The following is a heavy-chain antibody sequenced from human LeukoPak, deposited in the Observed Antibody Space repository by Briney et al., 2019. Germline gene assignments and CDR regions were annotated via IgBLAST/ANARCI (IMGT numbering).Heavy chain of an antibody. CDR3: ARGWGYCSSTSCRTKWNWFDP. V-gene: IGHV4-30-2*01. J-gene: IGHJ5*02. Sequence: SQTLSLTCAVSGGSISSGGYSWSWIRQPPGKGLEWIGYIYHSGSTYYNPSLKSRVTISVDRSKNQFSPKLSSVTAADTAVYYCARGWGYCSSTSCRTKWNWFDPWGQGTLVTVSS. CDR1: GGSISSGGYS. CDR2: IYHSGST. D-gene: IGHD2-2*01.